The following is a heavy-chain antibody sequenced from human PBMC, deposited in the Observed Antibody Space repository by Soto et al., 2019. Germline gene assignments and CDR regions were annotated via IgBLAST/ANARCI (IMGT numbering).Heavy chain of an antibody. V-gene: IGHV1-69*15. J-gene: IGHJ5*02. CDR2: IIPIFDTA. D-gene: IGHD5-18*01. Sequence: QVQLVQSGAEVKRPGSSVKVSCKASGDTFNNYAISWVRQAPGQGLEWMGNIIPIFDTANYAQNFQGRVTITADESTSTAYMELSSLSSEDTAIYYCARDKDTSMVTSWFDPWGQGTLVTVSS. CDR3: ARDKDTSMVTSWFDP. CDR1: GDTFNNYA.